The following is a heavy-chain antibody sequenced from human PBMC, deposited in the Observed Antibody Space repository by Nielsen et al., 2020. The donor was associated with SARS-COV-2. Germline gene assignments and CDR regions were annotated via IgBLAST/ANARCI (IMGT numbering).Heavy chain of an antibody. CDR2: IDPRDSYT. D-gene: IGHD6-19*01. CDR1: GYYFASYW. CDR3: ASGAVAVDDY. Sequence: KVSCKGSGYYFASYWISWVRQMPGKGLEWMGTIDPRDSYTNYSPSFQGHVTISADKSISTAYLQWSSLKASDTAMYYCASGAVAVDDYWGQGTLVTVSS. J-gene: IGHJ4*02. V-gene: IGHV5-10-1*01.